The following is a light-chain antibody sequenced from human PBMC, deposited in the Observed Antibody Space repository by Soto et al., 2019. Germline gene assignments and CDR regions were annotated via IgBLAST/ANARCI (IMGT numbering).Light chain of an antibody. CDR2: DTS. Sequence: QAVVTQEPSLTVSPGGTVTLTCGSSTGAVTSGHYPYWFQQKPGQAPRTLIYDTSNKHSWTPARFSGSLLGGKAALTLSGAQPEDAAEYYCLRSYSGAPYVFGTGTKLTVL. V-gene: IGLV7-46*01. CDR1: TGAVTSGHY. J-gene: IGLJ1*01. CDR3: LRSYSGAPYV.